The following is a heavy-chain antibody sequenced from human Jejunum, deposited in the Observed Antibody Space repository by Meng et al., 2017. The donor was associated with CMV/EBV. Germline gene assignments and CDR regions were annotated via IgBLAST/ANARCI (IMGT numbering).Heavy chain of an antibody. J-gene: IGHJ4*02. CDR1: GDSTTSNNYN. V-gene: IGHV4-39*07. Sequence: HRHLQQSGPSLLQPSETLSLTCIASGDSTTSNNYNWGWIRQPPGKRLEWIGGVYYAGQTYYNPSLKSRLTISLDNSKNQFSLKLTSATAADTAIYYCARIARYNWNYLRDYWGQGTLVTVSS. CDR2: VYYAGQT. D-gene: IGHD1-7*01. CDR3: ARIARYNWNYLRDY.